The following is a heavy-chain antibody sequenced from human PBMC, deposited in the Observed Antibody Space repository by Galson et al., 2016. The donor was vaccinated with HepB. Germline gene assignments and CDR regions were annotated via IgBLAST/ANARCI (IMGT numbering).Heavy chain of an antibody. CDR3: AKGHDFVWGSNY. Sequence: SLRLSCAASGFTFSLYAMHWVRQAPGKGLEWVAVIYYDGSNKYYADSVKGRFTISRDNSKNTLYLQMNSLRADDTALYYCAKGHDFVWGSNYWGQGTLVTVSS. V-gene: IGHV3-33*06. CDR1: GFTFSLYA. D-gene: IGHD3-16*01. J-gene: IGHJ4*02. CDR2: IYYDGSNK.